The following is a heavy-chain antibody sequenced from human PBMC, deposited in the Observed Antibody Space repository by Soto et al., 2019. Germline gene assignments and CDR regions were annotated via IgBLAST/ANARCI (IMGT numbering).Heavy chain of an antibody. CDR2: INPSTGST. V-gene: IGHV1-46*03. D-gene: IGHD2-8*01. CDR1: GYTFTSYY. Sequence: QVQLVQSGAEVKKPGASVKVSCKASGYTFTSYYMHWVRQAPGQGLEWMGMINPSTGSTNYAQNCQGRVTMTRDTTTRTVYVELSSRGYEDTAVYYGARGSHGPWFDPWGQGTLVTVSS. J-gene: IGHJ5*02. CDR3: ARGSHGPWFDP.